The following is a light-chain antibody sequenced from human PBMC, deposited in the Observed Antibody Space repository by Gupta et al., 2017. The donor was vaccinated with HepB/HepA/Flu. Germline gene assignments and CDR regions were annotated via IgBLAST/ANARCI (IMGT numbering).Light chain of an antibody. CDR2: EVS. Sequence: QSALTQPASVPGSPGQSPPISCPGSSSDVGGFNSVSWYQQYPGRAPKLVIYEVSNRPSGVSNRFSGSKSGNTASLTISGLQAEDDADYYCSSFRTGSTLVVFGGGTKVTVL. V-gene: IGLV2-14*03. CDR3: SSFRTGSTLVV. CDR1: SSDVGGFNS. J-gene: IGLJ2*01.